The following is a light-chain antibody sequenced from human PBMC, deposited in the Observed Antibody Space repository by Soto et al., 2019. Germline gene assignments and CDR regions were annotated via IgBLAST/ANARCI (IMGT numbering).Light chain of an antibody. CDR2: KAY. J-gene: IGKJ1*01. V-gene: IGKV1-5*03. CDR3: QQYNSYPWT. CDR1: QSISSW. Sequence: DIQMTQSPSTLSASVGDRVTITCRASQSISSWLAWYQQQPGKAPKLLIYKAYSLESGVPSRFSGSGSGTEFTRTISSLQPDDFATYYCQQYNSYPWTFGQGTKVEIK.